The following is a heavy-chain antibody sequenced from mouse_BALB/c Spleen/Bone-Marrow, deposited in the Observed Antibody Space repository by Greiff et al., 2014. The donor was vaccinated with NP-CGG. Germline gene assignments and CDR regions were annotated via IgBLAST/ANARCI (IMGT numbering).Heavy chain of an antibody. J-gene: IGHJ2*01. CDR1: GYTFTSYW. V-gene: IGHV1S81*02. CDR2: INPSNGRT. CDR3: ARERYDYDWKDY. Sequence: GAELVKPGASVKLPCKASGYTFTSYWMHWVKQRPGQGLEWIGEINPSNGRTNYNEKFKSKATLTVDKSSSTAYMQLSSLTSEDSAVYYCARERYDYDWKDYWGQGTTLTVSS. D-gene: IGHD2-4*01.